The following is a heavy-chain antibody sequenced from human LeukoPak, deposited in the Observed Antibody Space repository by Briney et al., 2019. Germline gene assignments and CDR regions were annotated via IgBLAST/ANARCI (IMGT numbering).Heavy chain of an antibody. CDR1: GGSISSSSW. J-gene: IGHJ6*02. V-gene: IGHV4-4*02. CDR2: IFHTGST. Sequence: SETLSLTCAVSGGSISSSSWWTWVRQPPWRGLEWIGEIFHTGSTNYNPSLKSRVTISMDKSKNQFSLRLSSVTAAADTAVYYCARAYSSGMGVWGQGTTVTVSS. D-gene: IGHD2-21*01. CDR3: ARAYSSGMGV.